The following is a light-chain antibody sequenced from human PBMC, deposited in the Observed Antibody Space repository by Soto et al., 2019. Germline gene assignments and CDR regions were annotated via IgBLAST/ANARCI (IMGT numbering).Light chain of an antibody. CDR2: EVS. CDR1: SSDDGGYNY. CDR3: SSYAGSNNVI. V-gene: IGLV2-8*01. J-gene: IGLJ2*01. Sequence: QSALTQPPSASGSPGQSVPISCTGTSSDDGGYNYVSWYQQHPGKAPKLMIYEVSERPSGVPDRFSGSKSGNTASLTVSGLQAEDEADYYCSSYAGSNNVIFGGGTKLTVL.